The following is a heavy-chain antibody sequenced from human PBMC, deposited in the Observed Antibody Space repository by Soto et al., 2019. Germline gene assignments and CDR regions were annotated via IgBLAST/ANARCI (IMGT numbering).Heavy chain of an antibody. J-gene: IGHJ6*02. CDR3: ATDPPPMDV. Sequence: QVQLVQSGAEVKKPGASVKVSCKASGYTFTSYGISWVRQAPGQGLEWMGWISAYNGNTNYAQKLQGRITMTTDTSTSTVSMERRTVTSDDTAAYYCATDPPPMDVWRQGTTVTVSS. CDR2: ISAYNGNT. V-gene: IGHV1-18*01. CDR1: GYTFTSYG.